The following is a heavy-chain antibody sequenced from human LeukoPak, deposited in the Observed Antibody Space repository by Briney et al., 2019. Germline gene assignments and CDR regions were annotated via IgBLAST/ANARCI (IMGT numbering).Heavy chain of an antibody. CDR3: ARRSHYYSNAFDI. D-gene: IGHD3-22*01. Sequence: SETLSLTCAVSGGSISSSNWWSWVRQPPGKGLEWIGEIYHSGSTNYNPFLKSRVTISVDKSKNQFSLKLSSVTAADTAVYYCARRSHYYSNAFDIWGQGTMVTVSS. J-gene: IGHJ3*02. CDR2: IYHSGST. CDR1: GGSISSSNW. V-gene: IGHV4-4*02.